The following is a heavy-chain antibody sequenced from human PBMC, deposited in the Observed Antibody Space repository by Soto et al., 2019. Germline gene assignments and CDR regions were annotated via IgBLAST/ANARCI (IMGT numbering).Heavy chain of an antibody. V-gene: IGHV4-31*03. J-gene: IGHJ6*02. CDR2: IYYSGST. CDR1: GGSISSGGYY. CDR3: ARDAYNYYYGMDV. Sequence: PSETLSLTCTVSGGSISSGGYYWSWIRQHPGKGLEWIGYIYYSGSTYYNPSLKSRVTISVDTSKNQFSLKLSSVTAADTAVYYCARDAYNYYYGMDVWGQGTXVTGSS.